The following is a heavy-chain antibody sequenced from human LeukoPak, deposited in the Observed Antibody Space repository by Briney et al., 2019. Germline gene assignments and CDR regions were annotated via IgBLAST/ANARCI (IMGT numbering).Heavy chain of an antibody. CDR1: GGSISSYY. D-gene: IGHD3-22*01. Sequence: SETLSLTCTVSGGSISSYYWSWIRQPPGKGLEWIGYIYYSGSTNYNPSLKSRVTISVDTSKNQFSLKLSSVTAADTAVYYCARGWNYYDSSGYYNWFGPWGQGTLVTVSS. CDR2: IYYSGST. CDR3: ARGWNYYDSSGYYNWFGP. V-gene: IGHV4-59*01. J-gene: IGHJ5*02.